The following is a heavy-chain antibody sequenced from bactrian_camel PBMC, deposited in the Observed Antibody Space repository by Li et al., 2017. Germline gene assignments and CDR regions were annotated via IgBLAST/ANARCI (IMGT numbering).Heavy chain of an antibody. CDR2: INIGGSYT. CDR1: GYTVRRAC. V-gene: IGHV3S28*01. J-gene: IGHJ4*01. D-gene: IGHD6*01. CDR3: AADVGSMSGNCQPNY. Sequence: HLQLVESGGGSVQAGGSLRLSCTGSGYTVRRACMGWFRQVPGKEREAVAIINIGGSYTHYSTAVKGRFTISKDNAKNTLYLQMNDPKPEDTAMYYCAADVGSMSGNCQPNYWGQGTQVTVSS.